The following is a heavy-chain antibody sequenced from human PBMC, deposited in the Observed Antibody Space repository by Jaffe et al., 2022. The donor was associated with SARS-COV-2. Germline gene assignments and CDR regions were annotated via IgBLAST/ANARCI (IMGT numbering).Heavy chain of an antibody. V-gene: IGHV3-21*01. Sequence: EVQLVESGGGLVKPGGSLRLSCAASGFTFSSYSMNWVRQAPGKGLEWVSSISSSSSYIYYADSVKGRFTISRDNAKNSLYLQMNSLRAEDTAVYYCARDPGWDNCSSTSCYDYYYYGMDVWGQGTTVTVSS. J-gene: IGHJ6*02. CDR2: ISSSSSYI. CDR3: ARDPGWDNCSSTSCYDYYYYGMDV. CDR1: GFTFSSYS. D-gene: IGHD2-2*01.